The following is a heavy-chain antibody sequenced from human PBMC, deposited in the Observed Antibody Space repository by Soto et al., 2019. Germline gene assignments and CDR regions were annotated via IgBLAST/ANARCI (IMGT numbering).Heavy chain of an antibody. CDR2: LYASGTT. V-gene: IGHV4-4*07. CDR3: SPCATAEYFDL. CDR1: AGSTSDYY. J-gene: IGHJ2*01. Sequence: KPSETLSPTCNLSAGSTSDYYRCCVWKPAGKGLECIGRLYASGTTNYNPSRRRRVTMAVVTANNLSSLRLTAVTAADTAVYYCSPCATAEYFDLWGRGTLVTVSS.